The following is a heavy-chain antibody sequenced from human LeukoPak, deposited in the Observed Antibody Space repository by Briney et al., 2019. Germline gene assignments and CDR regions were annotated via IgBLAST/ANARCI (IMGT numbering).Heavy chain of an antibody. D-gene: IGHD6-6*01. CDR3: ARYSSSPGAFDI. CDR1: GGSISSGGYS. CDR2: IYHSGST. Sequence: SETLPLTCAVSGGSISSGGYSWSWIRQPPGKGLEWIGYIYHSGSTYYNPSLKSRVTISVDRSKNQFSLKLSSVTAADTAVYYCARYSSSPGAFDIWGQGTMVTVSS. V-gene: IGHV4-30-2*01. J-gene: IGHJ3*02.